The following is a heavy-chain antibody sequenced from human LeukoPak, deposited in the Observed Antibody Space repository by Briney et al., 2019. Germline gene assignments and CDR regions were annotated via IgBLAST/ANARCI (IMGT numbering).Heavy chain of an antibody. D-gene: IGHD1-14*01. CDR1: GGSISSTNW. V-gene: IGHV4-4*02. Sequence: SETLSLTCGVSGGSISSTNWWSWVRQPPGKGLEWIGEIYHSGFTNYNPSLKSRVTISVDKSKNQFSLKLNSMTAADTAMYYCAREDPDRKIDCWGQGTLVTVSS. CDR3: AREDPDRKIDC. J-gene: IGHJ4*02. CDR2: IYHSGFT.